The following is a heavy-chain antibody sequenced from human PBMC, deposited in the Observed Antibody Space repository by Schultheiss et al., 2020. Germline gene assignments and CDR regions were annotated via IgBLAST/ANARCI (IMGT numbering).Heavy chain of an antibody. Sequence: SETLSLTCTVSGGSISSSSYYWGWIRQPPGKGLEWIGEINHSGSTNYNPSLKSRVTISVDTSKNQFSLKLSSVTAADTAVYYCARTTGPMDVWGQGTTVTVSS. D-gene: IGHD1-1*01. V-gene: IGHV4-39*07. J-gene: IGHJ6*02. CDR1: GGSISSSSYY. CDR2: INHSGST. CDR3: ARTTGPMDV.